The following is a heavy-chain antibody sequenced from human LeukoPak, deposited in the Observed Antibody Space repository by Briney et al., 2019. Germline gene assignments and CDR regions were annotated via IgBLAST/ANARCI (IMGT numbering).Heavy chain of an antibody. Sequence: PGGSLRLSCAASGFTFSDYNMNWFRQAPGKGLEWVSHISSSGNIIYYVDSVKGRFTISRDNAKNSLYLQMNSLRAEDTAVYYCARAMFGGVIGKFDYWGQGSLVTVSS. CDR2: ISSSGNII. CDR3: ARAMFGGVIGKFDY. D-gene: IGHD3-16*02. J-gene: IGHJ4*02. CDR1: GFTFSDYN. V-gene: IGHV3-11*01.